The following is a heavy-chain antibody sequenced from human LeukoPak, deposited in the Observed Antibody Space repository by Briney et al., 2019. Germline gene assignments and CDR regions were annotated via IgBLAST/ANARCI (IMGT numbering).Heavy chain of an antibody. Sequence: GGSLRLSCAASGFTFTDYYMSWIRRAPGKGLELLSYISPSGSDISYADSVKGRFTISRDNAQNSLFLHIDTLRAEDTAVYYCARTARSLDSWGQGTLVTVSS. V-gene: IGHV3-11*01. CDR1: GFTFTDYY. D-gene: IGHD1-26*01. J-gene: IGHJ4*02. CDR2: ISPSGSDI. CDR3: ARTARSLDS.